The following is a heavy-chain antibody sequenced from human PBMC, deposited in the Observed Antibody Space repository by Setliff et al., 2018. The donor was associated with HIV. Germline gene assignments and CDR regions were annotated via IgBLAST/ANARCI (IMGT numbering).Heavy chain of an antibody. J-gene: IGHJ4*02. CDR1: GYTFINYG. Sequence: ASVKVSCKASGYTFINYGISWVRQAPGQGLEWMGWINTYSGNTNYAQKLQDRLTMTTEKSTSTVYMELRNLRSDDTAVYYCGREDCSGGSCYAYPDYWGQGTLVTVSS. V-gene: IGHV1-18*01. D-gene: IGHD2-15*01. CDR2: INTYSGNT. CDR3: GREDCSGGSCYAYPDY.